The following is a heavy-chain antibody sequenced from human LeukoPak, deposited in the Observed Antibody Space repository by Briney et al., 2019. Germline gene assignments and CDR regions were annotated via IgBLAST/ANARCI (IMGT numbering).Heavy chain of an antibody. Sequence: SETLSLTCTVSGDSISSYYWSWIRQPPGKGLEWIGYIYYSGNTNYNPSLKSRVTISVDTSKNPFSLKLSSVTAADTAVYYCARERYCSGGSCYSYDYWGQGTLVTVSS. CDR1: GDSISSYY. V-gene: IGHV4-59*01. CDR2: IYYSGNT. J-gene: IGHJ4*02. D-gene: IGHD2-15*01. CDR3: ARERYCSGGSCYSYDY.